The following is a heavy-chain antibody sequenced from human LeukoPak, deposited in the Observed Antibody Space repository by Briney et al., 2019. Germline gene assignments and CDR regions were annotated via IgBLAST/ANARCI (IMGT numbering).Heavy chain of an antibody. D-gene: IGHD5-12*01. V-gene: IGHV3-30*03. J-gene: IGHJ4*02. Sequence: AGGSLRLSCAASGVTFSSYGMHWVRQAPGKGLEWVALISSDGNDKLYADSVKGRFTISRDDSKSTLYLQMNSLRAEDTAVYYCTTKVIRGNSGDDYDDWGQGTLVTVSS. CDR2: ISSDGNDK. CDR3: TTKVIRGNSGDDYDD. CDR1: GVTFSSYG.